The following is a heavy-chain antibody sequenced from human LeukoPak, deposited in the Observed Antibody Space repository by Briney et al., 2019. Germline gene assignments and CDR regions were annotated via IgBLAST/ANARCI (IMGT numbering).Heavy chain of an antibody. Sequence: PGGSLRLSCAASGFTFSSYAMSWVRRAPGKGLEWVSAISGSGGSRYYADSVKGRFTISRDNSKNTLYLQMNSLRAEDTAVYYCAKDRQWLVLGAAFDIWGQGTMVTVSS. CDR1: GFTFSSYA. D-gene: IGHD6-19*01. J-gene: IGHJ3*02. CDR2: ISGSGGSR. V-gene: IGHV3-23*01. CDR3: AKDRQWLVLGAAFDI.